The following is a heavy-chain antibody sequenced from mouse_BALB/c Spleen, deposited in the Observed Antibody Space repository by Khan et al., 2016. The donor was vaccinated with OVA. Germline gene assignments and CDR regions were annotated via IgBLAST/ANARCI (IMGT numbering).Heavy chain of an antibody. J-gene: IGHJ4*01. D-gene: IGHD1-1*01. Sequence: EVQLVESGPGLVKPSQSLSLTCTVTGYSITSNYAWNWIRQFPGNKLEWMGYISYSGSTNYNPSLKSRISITRDTSKNQFFLQLNSVTTEDTATYYCARRNYYGYAMDYWGQGTSITVSS. CDR2: ISYSGST. V-gene: IGHV3-2*02. CDR1: GYSITSNYA. CDR3: ARRNYYGYAMDY.